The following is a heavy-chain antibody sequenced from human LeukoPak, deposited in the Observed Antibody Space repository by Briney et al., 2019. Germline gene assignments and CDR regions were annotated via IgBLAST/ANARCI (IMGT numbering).Heavy chain of an antibody. CDR3: ARAFRPYYYDSSGYYFNWFDP. CDR1: GGTFISYA. V-gene: IGHV1-69*13. J-gene: IGHJ5*02. CDR2: IIPIFGTA. Sequence: GASVKVSCKASGGTFISYAISWVRQAPGQGLEWMGGIIPIFGTANYAQKFQGRVTITADESTSTAYMELSSLRSEDTAVYYCARAFRPYYYDSSGYYFNWFDPWGQGTLVTVSS. D-gene: IGHD3-22*01.